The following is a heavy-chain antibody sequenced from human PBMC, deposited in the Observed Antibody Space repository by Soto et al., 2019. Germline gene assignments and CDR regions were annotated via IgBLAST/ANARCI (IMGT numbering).Heavy chain of an antibody. CDR3: ARGPPADCGGDCHPDY. CDR1: GFTFSSYS. CDR2: ISSSSSFI. D-gene: IGHD2-21*02. V-gene: IGHV3-48*02. J-gene: IGHJ4*02. Sequence: SGGSLRLSCAASGFTFSSYSMNWVRQAPGKGLEWVSYISSSSSFIYYADSVKGRITISRDNAKNSMYLQMSSLRDEDTAVYYCARGPPADCGGDCHPDYWGQGTLVTVSS.